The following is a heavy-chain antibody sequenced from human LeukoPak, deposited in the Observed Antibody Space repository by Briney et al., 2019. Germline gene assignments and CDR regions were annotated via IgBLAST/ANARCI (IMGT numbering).Heavy chain of an antibody. V-gene: IGHV4-59*01. CDR3: ARGRCRNSGCRPYFEY. D-gene: IGHD2/OR15-2a*01. Sequence: SETLSLTCTVSGDSISNYYWSWIRQPPGKGLEWIGYIYYSESTNYNPSLKSRVTISTDTSKSQFSLNLRSVTAEDTGIYYCARGRCRNSGCRPYFEYWGQGTQVTVSS. J-gene: IGHJ4*02. CDR1: GDSISNYY. CDR2: IYYSEST.